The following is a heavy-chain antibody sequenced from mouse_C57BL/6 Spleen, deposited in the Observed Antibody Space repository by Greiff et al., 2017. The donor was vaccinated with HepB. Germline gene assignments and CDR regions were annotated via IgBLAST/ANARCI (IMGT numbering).Heavy chain of an antibody. J-gene: IGHJ4*01. Sequence: VQLKQSGTVLARPGASVKMSCKTSGYTFTSYWMHWVKQRPGQGLEWIGAIYPGNSDTSYNQKFKGKAKLTAVTSASTAYMELSSLTNEDTAVYYCTPSYDYDGSYAMDYWGQGTSVTVSS. V-gene: IGHV1-5*01. D-gene: IGHD2-4*01. CDR3: TPSYDYDGSYAMDY. CDR2: IYPGNSDT. CDR1: GYTFTSYW.